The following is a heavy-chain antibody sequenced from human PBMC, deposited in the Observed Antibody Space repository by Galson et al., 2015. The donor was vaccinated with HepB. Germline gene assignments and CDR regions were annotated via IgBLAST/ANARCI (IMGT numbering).Heavy chain of an antibody. CDR3: ARDRTQYYDTSGYSGAFDI. D-gene: IGHD3-22*01. CDR1: GDSFNNYA. Sequence: SVKVSCKASGDSFNNYAVNWFRQAPGQGLEWMGGIIPVFDTPIYAQGFQDRVTITADKSTSTAYVELSSLNFEDTAVYYCARDRTQYYDTSGYSGAFDIWGQGTVVTVSS. CDR2: IIPVFDTP. J-gene: IGHJ3*02. V-gene: IGHV1-69*06.